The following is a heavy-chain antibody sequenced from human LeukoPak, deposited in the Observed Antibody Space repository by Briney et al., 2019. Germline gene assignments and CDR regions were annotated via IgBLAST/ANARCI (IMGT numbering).Heavy chain of an antibody. CDR3: ARDAGTFIAAAANWFDP. Sequence: ASVKVSCKASGYTFTSYDINWVRQATGQGLEWMGWMNPNSGNTGYAQKFQGRVTMTRNTSISTVYMELSSLRSEDTAVYYCARDAGTFIAAAANWFDPWGQGTLVTVSS. J-gene: IGHJ5*02. D-gene: IGHD6-13*01. CDR1: GYTFTSYD. CDR2: MNPNSGNT. V-gene: IGHV1-8*01.